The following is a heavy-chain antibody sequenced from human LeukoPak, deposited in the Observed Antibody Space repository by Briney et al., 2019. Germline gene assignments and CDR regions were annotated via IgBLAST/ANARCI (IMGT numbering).Heavy chain of an antibody. J-gene: IGHJ5*02. CDR2: ISSNGDYI. CDR3: TRGAAYDL. CDR1: GFAFSSYR. Sequence: GGSLRLSCAASGFAFSSYRMNWVRQAPGKGLEWVSSISSNGDYIYYADSVKGRFTISRDNAKNTLYLQMTSPRAEDTAVYYCTRGAAYDLWGQGTLVTVSS. V-gene: IGHV3-21*01.